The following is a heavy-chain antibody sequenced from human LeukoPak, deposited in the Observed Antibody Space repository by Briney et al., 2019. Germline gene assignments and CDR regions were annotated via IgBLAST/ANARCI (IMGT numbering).Heavy chain of an antibody. D-gene: IGHD4-23*01. CDR2: IIPNSGGT. CDR1: GYTFSGYC. V-gene: IGHV1-2*02. J-gene: IGHJ3*02. CDR3: AREDPMVSLNI. Sequence: ASVTVFCKDPGYTFSGYCTHGVPQAPAQGLEWMGWIIPNSGGTNYAQKFQGRVTMTRDKSISTAYMELSRLGPDDTAVYYCAREDPMVSLNILGEGTIVTVSS.